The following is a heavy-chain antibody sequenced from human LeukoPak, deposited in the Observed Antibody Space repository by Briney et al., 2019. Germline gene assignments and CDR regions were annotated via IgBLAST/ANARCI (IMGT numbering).Heavy chain of an antibody. V-gene: IGHV5-51*01. CDR1: GYSFTSYW. Sequence: GESLKISCKGSGYSFTSYWIGWVRQMPGKGLEWMGIIYPGDSDTRYSPSFQGQVTISADKSISTAYLQWISLKASDTAMYYCARLTGGGSVASLNDYWGQGTLVTVSS. CDR2: IYPGDSDT. J-gene: IGHJ4*02. D-gene: IGHD3-10*01. CDR3: ARLTGGGSVASLNDY.